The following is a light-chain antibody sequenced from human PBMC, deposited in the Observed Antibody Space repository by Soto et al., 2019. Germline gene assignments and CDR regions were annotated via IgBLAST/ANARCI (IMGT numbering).Light chain of an antibody. CDR3: QQHDNLPLT. J-gene: IGKJ4*01. Sequence: DIQMTQSPSTLSGSVGDRVTITCRASQTISSWLAWYQQKPGKAPKLLIYKASTLKSGVPSRFSGSGSGTEFTLTISSLQPDDIATYYCQQHDNLPLTFGGGTKVDIK. CDR2: KAS. V-gene: IGKV1-5*03. CDR1: QTISSW.